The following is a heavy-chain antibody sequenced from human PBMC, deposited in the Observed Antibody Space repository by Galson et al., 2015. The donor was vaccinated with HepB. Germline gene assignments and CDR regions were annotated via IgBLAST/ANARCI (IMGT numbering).Heavy chain of an antibody. CDR1: GYTFSSYG. D-gene: IGHD6-19*01. CDR2: INPGNGVT. CDR3: AREYVGSGSFDY. V-gene: IGHV1-3*01. J-gene: IGHJ4*02. Sequence: SVKVSCKASGYTFSSYGIHWVRQAPGQRLEWMGWINPGNGVTSYSPKFQGRLTITRDTSASTVYLEVSSLRSEDTAVYYCAREYVGSGSFDYWGQGTLVIVSS.